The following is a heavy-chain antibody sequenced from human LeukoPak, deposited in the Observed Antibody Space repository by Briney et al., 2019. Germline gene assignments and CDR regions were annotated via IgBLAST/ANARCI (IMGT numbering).Heavy chain of an antibody. CDR2: IKSKTDGGTT. Sequence: GGSLRLSCAASGFTFSDYYMSWIRQAPGKGLEWVGRIKSKTDGGTTDYAAPVKGRFTISRDDSKNTLYLQMNSLKTEDTAVYYCTTDYDILTGYYSFDYWGQGTLVTVSS. CDR3: TTDYDILTGYYSFDY. J-gene: IGHJ4*02. CDR1: GFTFSDYY. D-gene: IGHD3-9*01. V-gene: IGHV3-15*01.